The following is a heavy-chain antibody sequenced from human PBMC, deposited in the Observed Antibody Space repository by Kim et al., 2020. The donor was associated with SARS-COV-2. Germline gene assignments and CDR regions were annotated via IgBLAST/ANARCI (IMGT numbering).Heavy chain of an antibody. CDR3: ARQRPPFYDYVWGSYRFHFGF. CDR1: GGSISSSCYY. D-gene: IGHD3-16*02. V-gene: IGHV4-39*01. J-gene: IGHJ4*02. Sequence: SETLSLTCTVSGGSISSSCYYWGWIRQPPGKGLEWIGSIYYSGSAYYNPSLKSRVTISVDTSKNQFSLKLSSVTAADTAVDYCARQRPPFYDYVWGSYRFHFGFGGQGNRVTLPS. CDR2: IYYSGSA.